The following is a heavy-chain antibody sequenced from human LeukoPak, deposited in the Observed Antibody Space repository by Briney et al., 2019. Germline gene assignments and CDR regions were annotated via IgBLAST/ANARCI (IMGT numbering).Heavy chain of an antibody. CDR1: GGSISSSSYY. Sequence: SETLSLTCTVSGGSISSSSYYWGWIRQPPGKGLEWIGSIYYSGSTYYNPSLKSRVTISVDTSKNQFSLKLSSVTAADTAVYYCARDLAAAAGPAEAFDYWGQGTLVTVSS. V-gene: IGHV4-39*07. CDR3: ARDLAAAAGPAEAFDY. J-gene: IGHJ4*02. D-gene: IGHD6-13*01. CDR2: IYYSGST.